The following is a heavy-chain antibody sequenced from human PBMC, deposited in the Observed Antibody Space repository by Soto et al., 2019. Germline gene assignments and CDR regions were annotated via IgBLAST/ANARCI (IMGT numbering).Heavy chain of an antibody. CDR3: AREFSNSPEAFDS. V-gene: IGHV4-61*01. CDR1: GGSVNSDNFY. Sequence: PSETLSLTCTVSGGSVNSDNFYWSWIRQPPGRGLEWIGYIYYTGSTKYNPSLKSRVTISIDTPRNQFSLKLISVTAADTAIYYCAREFSNSPEAFDSWGQGSLVTVS. J-gene: IGHJ4*02. D-gene: IGHD6-6*01. CDR2: IYYTGST.